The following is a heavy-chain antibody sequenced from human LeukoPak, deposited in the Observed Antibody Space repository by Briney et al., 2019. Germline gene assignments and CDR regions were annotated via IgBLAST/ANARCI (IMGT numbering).Heavy chain of an antibody. CDR3: ARGKPATAIRPYFDY. J-gene: IGHJ4*02. V-gene: IGHV3-NL1*01. D-gene: IGHD2-2*02. CDR2: IYSDGST. CDR1: GFIFSNYG. Sequence: GGSLRLSCAASGFIFSNYGMHWVRQAPGKGLEWVSVIYSDGSTFYSDSVKGRFTISRGNSENTLYLQMNSLRAEDTAVYYCARGKPATAIRPYFDYWGQGTLVTVSS.